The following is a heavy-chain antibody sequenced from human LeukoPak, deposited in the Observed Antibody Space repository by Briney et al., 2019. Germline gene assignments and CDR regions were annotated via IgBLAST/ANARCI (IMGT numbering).Heavy chain of an antibody. D-gene: IGHD5-18*01. CDR1: GGTFSSYA. Sequence: SVKVSCKASGGTFSSYAISWVRQAPGQGLEWMGRIIPIFGTANYAQKVQVRVTITTDESTSTAYMELRSLRSEDTAVYYCARESQDTAMGDYFDYWGQGTLVTVSS. V-gene: IGHV1-69*05. J-gene: IGHJ4*02. CDR3: ARESQDTAMGDYFDY. CDR2: IIPIFGTA.